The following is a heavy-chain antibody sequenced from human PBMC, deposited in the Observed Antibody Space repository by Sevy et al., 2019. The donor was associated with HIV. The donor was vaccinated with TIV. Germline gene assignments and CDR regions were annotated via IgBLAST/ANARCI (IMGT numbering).Heavy chain of an antibody. CDR1: GFTFSSYA. J-gene: IGHJ3*02. V-gene: IGHV3-30-3*01. Sequence: GGSLRLSCAASGFTFSSYAMHWVRQAPGKGLEWVAVISYDGSNKYYADSVKGRFTISRDNSKNTLYLQMNSLRAEDTAVYYCARDTRWLQFFAFDIWGQGTMVTVSS. CDR2: ISYDGSNK. CDR3: ARDTRWLQFFAFDI. D-gene: IGHD5-12*01.